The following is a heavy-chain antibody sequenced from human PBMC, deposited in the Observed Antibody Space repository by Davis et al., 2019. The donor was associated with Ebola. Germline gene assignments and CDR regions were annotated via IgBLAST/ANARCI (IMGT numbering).Heavy chain of an antibody. D-gene: IGHD3-16*01. CDR3: VRDYNDGIGRFDY. CDR2: ISGSGTST. CDR1: GFSFSSHW. Sequence: GESLKISCAGSGFSFSSHWMTWVRQAPGKGLEWVSGISGSGTSTYYADSVKGRFTISRDNSKSTLYLQMNSLRLEDTAVYYCVRDYNDGIGRFDYWGQGTLVTVSS. J-gene: IGHJ4*02. V-gene: IGHV3-23*01.